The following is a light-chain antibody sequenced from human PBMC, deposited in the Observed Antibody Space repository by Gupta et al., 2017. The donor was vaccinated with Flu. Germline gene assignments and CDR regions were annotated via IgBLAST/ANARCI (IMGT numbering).Light chain of an antibody. J-gene: IGKJ4*01. V-gene: IGKV1-39*01. CDR1: QSISTF. Sequence: DIQMTQSPSSLSASVGDRVTITCRAGQSISTFLNWYQQKPGKAPKLPIYAASSLQSGVPSRFSGSGSGTDFTLTISRLQPEDFATYCCQQSDGTPLTFGGGTKVEIK. CDR3: QQSDGTPLT. CDR2: AAS.